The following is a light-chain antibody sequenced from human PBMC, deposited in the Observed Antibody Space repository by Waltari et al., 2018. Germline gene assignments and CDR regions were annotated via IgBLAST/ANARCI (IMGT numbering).Light chain of an antibody. CDR1: SSDVGGHNY. Sequence: QSALTQPASVSGSPGPSITISCPGTSSDVGGHNYVPWYQQYPGKAPTLIIYEVTKRPSGVSDRFSGSKSGNTASLTISGLQAEDEADYHCCSYTSATTLRVFGGGTRLTV. CDR3: CSYTSATTLRV. V-gene: IGLV2-14*01. J-gene: IGLJ7*01. CDR2: EVT.